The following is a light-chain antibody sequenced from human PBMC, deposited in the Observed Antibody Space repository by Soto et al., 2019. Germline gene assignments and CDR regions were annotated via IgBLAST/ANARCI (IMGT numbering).Light chain of an antibody. J-gene: IGLJ3*02. CDR3: CSRTSTNTRV. Sequence: QSVLTQPASVSGSPGQSITISCTGTSSDIGGYNHVSWYQHNPGKAPKLLIYDVTTRPPDISGRFSGSKSGNTASLTISGLQADDEADYYCCSRTSTNTRVFGGGTKLTVL. CDR2: DVT. V-gene: IGLV2-14*03. CDR1: SSDIGGYNH.